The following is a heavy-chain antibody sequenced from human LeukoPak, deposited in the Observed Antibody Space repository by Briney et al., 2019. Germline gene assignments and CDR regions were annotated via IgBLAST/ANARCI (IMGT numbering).Heavy chain of an antibody. CDR3: ARVKGYYLYYFDY. V-gene: IGHV4-34*01. Sequence: SETLSLTCAVYGGSFSGYYWSWIRQPPGKGLEWIGEINHSGSTNYNPSLKSRVTISVDTSKNQFSLKLSTVTAADTAVYYCARVKGYYLYYFDYWGQGTLVTVSS. D-gene: IGHD3-22*01. CDR1: GGSFSGYY. J-gene: IGHJ4*02. CDR2: INHSGST.